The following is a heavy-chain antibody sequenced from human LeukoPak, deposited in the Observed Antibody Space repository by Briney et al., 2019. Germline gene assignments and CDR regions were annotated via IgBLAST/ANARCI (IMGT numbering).Heavy chain of an antibody. V-gene: IGHV3-15*01. CDR3: FGSGGYYNGDDY. J-gene: IGHJ4*02. Sequence: GGSLRLSCSASGFTFSDAWMSWVRQAPGKGLEWVGRIKSGGATDYVAPVKGRFTISRDDSKNMVYLQMNSLKTEDTAVYFCFGSGGYYNGDDYWGQGTLVTVSS. CDR2: IKSGGAT. CDR1: GFTFSDAW. D-gene: IGHD3-10*01.